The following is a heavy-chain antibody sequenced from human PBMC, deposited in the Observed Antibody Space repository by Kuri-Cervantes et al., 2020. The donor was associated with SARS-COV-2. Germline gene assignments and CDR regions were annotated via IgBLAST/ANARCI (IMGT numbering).Heavy chain of an antibody. D-gene: IGHD3-3*01. CDR3: ARSRITIFGVVIGPFDY. V-gene: IGHV3-9*01. CDR1: GFTFDDYA. Sequence: GGSLRLSCAASGFTFDDYAMHWVRQAPGKGLEWVSGISWNSGSIGYADSVKGRFTISRDNAKNSLYLQMNSLRAEDTAVYYCARSRITIFGVVIGPFDYWGQGTLVTVSS. CDR2: ISWNSGSI. J-gene: IGHJ4*02.